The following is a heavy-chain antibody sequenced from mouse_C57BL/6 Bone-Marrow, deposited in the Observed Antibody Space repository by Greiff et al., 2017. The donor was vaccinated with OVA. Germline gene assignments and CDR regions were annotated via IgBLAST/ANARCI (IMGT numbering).Heavy chain of an antibody. Sequence: EVQVVESGGGLVKPGGSLKLSCAASGFTFSSYAMSWVRQTPEKRLEWVATISDGGSYTYYPDNVKGRFTISRDNAKNNLYLQMSHLKSEDTAMYYCARDGNYDWYFDVWGTGTTVTVSS. CDR2: ISDGGSYT. CDR3: ARDGNYDWYFDV. CDR1: GFTFSSYA. V-gene: IGHV5-4*01. J-gene: IGHJ1*03. D-gene: IGHD2-1*01.